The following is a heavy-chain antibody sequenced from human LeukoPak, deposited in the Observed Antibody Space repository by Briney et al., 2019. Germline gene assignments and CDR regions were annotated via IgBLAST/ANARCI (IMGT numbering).Heavy chain of an antibody. J-gene: IGHJ4*02. Sequence: SETLSLTCTVSGGSISTFYWTWIRQPPGKGLEWIGSISYSGSTNYSPSLEGRATMSVDTSKYQFSLKLRAVTAADTAVYFCARQELSYGSGSHFDYWGQGILGTVSS. V-gene: IGHV4-59*08. CDR2: ISYSGST. CDR1: GGSISTFY. D-gene: IGHD3-16*02. CDR3: ARQELSYGSGSHFDY.